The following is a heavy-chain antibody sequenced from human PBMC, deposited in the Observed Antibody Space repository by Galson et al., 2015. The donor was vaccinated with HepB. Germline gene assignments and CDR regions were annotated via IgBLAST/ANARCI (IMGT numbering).Heavy chain of an antibody. CDR3: ASSYCTSGSCFFDA. V-gene: IGHV3-53*01. Sequence: SLRLSCAVSGFRIIDNYMNWVRQAPGKGLEWLAVMYSDGTTDYADSLKGRFTMSRDSSKNTVFLHMNSLRVEDTAVYYCASSYCTSGSCFFDAWGQGTLLTVSS. CDR2: MYSDGTT. J-gene: IGHJ4*02. CDR1: GFRIIDNY. D-gene: IGHD2-8*01.